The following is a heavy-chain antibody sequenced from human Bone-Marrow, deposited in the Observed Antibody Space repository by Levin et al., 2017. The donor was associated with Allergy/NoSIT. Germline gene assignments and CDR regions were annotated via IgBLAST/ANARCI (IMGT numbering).Heavy chain of an antibody. CDR1: GGSISSYY. Sequence: SETLSLTCTVSGGSISSYYWNWIRQPPGKGLEWIGHIYYSGTTNYNPSLKSRVTISVDTSKNQFSLKLSSVTAADTAVYYCARSDSSGFYYDLDDWGQGTLLTVSS. J-gene: IGHJ4*02. CDR2: IYYSGTT. CDR3: ARSDSSGFYYDLDD. D-gene: IGHD3-22*01. V-gene: IGHV4-59*01.